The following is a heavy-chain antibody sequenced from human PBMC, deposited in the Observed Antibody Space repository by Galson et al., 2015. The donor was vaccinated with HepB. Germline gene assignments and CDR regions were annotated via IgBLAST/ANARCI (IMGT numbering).Heavy chain of an antibody. J-gene: IGHJ6*02. CDR3: AREAGYYGSVRMDV. D-gene: IGHD3-10*01. CDR2: IYYSGST. Sequence: SETLSLTCTVSGGSISSYYWSWIRQPPGKGLEWIGYIYYSGSTNYNPSLKSRVTISVDTSKNQFSLKLSSVTAADTAVYYCAREAGYYGSVRMDVWGQGTTVTVSS. V-gene: IGHV4-59*01. CDR1: GGSISSYY.